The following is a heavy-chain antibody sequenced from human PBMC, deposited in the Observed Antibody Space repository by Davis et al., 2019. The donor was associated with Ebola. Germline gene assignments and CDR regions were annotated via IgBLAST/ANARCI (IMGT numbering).Heavy chain of an antibody. CDR1: GYTFTSYG. CDR3: ARDRCSSTSCYYYYGMDV. J-gene: IGHJ6*02. Sequence: ASVKVSCKASGYTFTSYGISWVRQAPGQGLEWMGWISAYNGNTNYAQKLQGRVTMTTDTSTSTAYMELRSLRSEDTAVYYCARDRCSSTSCYYYYGMDVWGQGTTVTVSS. D-gene: IGHD2-2*01. V-gene: IGHV1-18*01. CDR2: ISAYNGNT.